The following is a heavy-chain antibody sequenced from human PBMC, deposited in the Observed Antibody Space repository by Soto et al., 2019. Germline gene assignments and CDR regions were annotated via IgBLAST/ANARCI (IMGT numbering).Heavy chain of an antibody. CDR3: ARGKYDILTGYPASDAFDI. D-gene: IGHD3-9*01. J-gene: IGHJ3*02. Sequence: GASVRASYRAAGYTCTSWGISWVQLAPGQGLEWMGWISAYNGNTNYAQKLQGRVTMTTDTSTSTAYMELRSLRSDDTAVYYCARGKYDILTGYPASDAFDIWGRGTMVTVSS. CDR2: ISAYNGNT. V-gene: IGHV1-18*01. CDR1: GYTCTSWG.